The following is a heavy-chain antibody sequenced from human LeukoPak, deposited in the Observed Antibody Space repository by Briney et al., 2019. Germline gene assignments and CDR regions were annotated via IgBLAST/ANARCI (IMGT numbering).Heavy chain of an antibody. D-gene: IGHD3-22*01. V-gene: IGHV4-61*08. Sequence: SETLSLTCAVSGGSISSGGYSWSWIRQPPGKGLEWIGYIYYSGSTNYNPSLKSRVTISVDTSKNQFSLKLSSVTAADTAVYYCARDLGPYHYYDSSGYYYAFDIWGQGTMVTVSS. CDR2: IYYSGST. CDR3: ARDLGPYHYYDSSGYYYAFDI. CDR1: GGSISSGGYS. J-gene: IGHJ3*02.